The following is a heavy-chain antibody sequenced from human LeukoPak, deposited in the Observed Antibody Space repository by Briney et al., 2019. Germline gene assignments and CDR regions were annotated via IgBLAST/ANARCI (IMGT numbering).Heavy chain of an antibody. CDR1: GFTFSKYT. D-gene: IGHD4-17*01. Sequence: GGSLRLSCVASGFTFSKYTMSWVRQAPGKGLEWVSGIYGGVTGTTFYADSVKGRFTTSRDNSKNTLYLQMNSLRAEDTAVYYCAKGHGDYLDYWGQGTLVTVSS. CDR3: AKGHGDYLDY. V-gene: IGHV3-23*01. J-gene: IGHJ4*02. CDR2: IYGGVTGTT.